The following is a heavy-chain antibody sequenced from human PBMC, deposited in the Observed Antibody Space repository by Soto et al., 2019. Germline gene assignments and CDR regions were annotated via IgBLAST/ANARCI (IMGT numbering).Heavy chain of an antibody. D-gene: IGHD1-26*01. CDR2: ITPTLNIA. V-gene: IGHV1-69*01. CDR1: GGTFSSYT. CDR3: ARGYYSGSNPSSFDY. Sequence: QLQLVQSGAEVREPGSSVKVSCKASGGTFSSYTVIWVRQGPGQGLEWMGGITPTLNIAKYAEKFQGRVTITADESTSTVNMHLSSLRSEDTAVYFCARGYYSGSNPSSFDYWGQGTLVAVSS. J-gene: IGHJ4*02.